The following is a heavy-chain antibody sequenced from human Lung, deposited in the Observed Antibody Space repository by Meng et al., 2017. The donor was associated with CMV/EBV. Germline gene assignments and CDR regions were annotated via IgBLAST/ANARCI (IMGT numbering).Heavy chain of an antibody. V-gene: IGHV5-51*01. CDR2: IYPGDFDT. Sequence: XVSXXATGYSFTKNWIGWVRQMPGKGLEWMGVIYPGDFDTRYSPSFRGQVTISADRSITTAYLQWSSLKASDTAMYYCARLGGDGYLDAFDFWGQGPMVTVSS. J-gene: IGHJ3*01. D-gene: IGHD5-24*01. CDR3: ARLGGDGYLDAFDF. CDR1: GYSFTKNW.